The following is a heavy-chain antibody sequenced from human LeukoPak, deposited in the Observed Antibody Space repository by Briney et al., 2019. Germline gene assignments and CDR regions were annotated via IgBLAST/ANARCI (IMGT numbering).Heavy chain of an antibody. V-gene: IGHV4-59*08. Sequence: SETLSLTCTVSGGSISSYYWSWIRQPPGKGLEWIGYIYYSGSTNYNPSLKSRVTISVDTSKNQFSLKLSSVTAADTAGYYCARTYCSSTSCYRRNWFDPWGQGTLVTVSS. CDR3: ARTYCSSTSCYRRNWFDP. CDR2: IYYSGST. J-gene: IGHJ5*02. CDR1: GGSISSYY. D-gene: IGHD2-2*01.